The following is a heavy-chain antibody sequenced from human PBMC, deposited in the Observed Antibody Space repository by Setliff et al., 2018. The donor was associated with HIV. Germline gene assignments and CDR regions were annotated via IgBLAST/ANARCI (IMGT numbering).Heavy chain of an antibody. J-gene: IGHJ4*02. CDR1: GGSFSDYY. CDR2: VNRGRRT. V-gene: IGHV4-34*01. Sequence: PSETLSLTCALYGGSFSDYYWSWIRQPPGMGLEWIGEVNRGRRTNYNSSLKSRVTISIDTSRNQFSLTVSSVTAADTAVYYCARRYHDASGFYNSRGQGVLVTVSS. D-gene: IGHD1-1*01. CDR3: ARRYHDASGFYNS.